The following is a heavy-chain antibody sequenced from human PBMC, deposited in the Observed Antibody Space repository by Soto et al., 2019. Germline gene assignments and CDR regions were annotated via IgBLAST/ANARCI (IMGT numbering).Heavy chain of an antibody. Sequence: QVQLVQSGAEVKKPGSSVKVSCKASGGTFSSYAISWVRQAPGQGLEWMGGIIPIFGTANYAQKFQGRVTIPADESTSTAYMELSSLRSEDTAVYYCASSWAGRDYYYYGMDVWGQGTTVTVSS. D-gene: IGHD1-26*01. CDR3: ASSWAGRDYYYYGMDV. V-gene: IGHV1-69*12. CDR2: IIPIFGTA. CDR1: GGTFSSYA. J-gene: IGHJ6*02.